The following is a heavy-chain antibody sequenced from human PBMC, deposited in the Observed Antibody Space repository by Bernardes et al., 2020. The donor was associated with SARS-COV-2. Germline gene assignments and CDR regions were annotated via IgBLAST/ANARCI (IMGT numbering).Heavy chain of an antibody. V-gene: IGHV4-30-4*01. J-gene: IGHJ4*02. D-gene: IGHD2-15*01. Sequence: SETLSLTCTVSGDSIGSGNFYWSWVRQTPGKGLEWIGYIYYSGSAYYNPSLKSRATISIDTSNNQFSLNVTSVTAADTAVYFCVRGGRDCNGGRCERYYLDDWGTAALVTVS. CDR3: VRGGRDCNGGRCERYYLDD. CDR1: GDSIGSGNFY. CDR2: IYYSGSA.